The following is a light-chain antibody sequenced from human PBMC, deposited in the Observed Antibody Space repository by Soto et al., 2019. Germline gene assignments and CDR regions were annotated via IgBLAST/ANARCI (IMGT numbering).Light chain of an antibody. V-gene: IGKV1-12*01. CDR3: QEYHTWPMT. J-gene: IGKJ4*02. CDR1: QGINKW. Sequence: DIQMTQSPSSVSAAVGARVTITCRASQGINKWLAWYQQKPGKAPQLLISAASTLRSGVPSRFSGSGSGTEFTLTISSLQSEDCAIDYCQEYHTWPMTFGGGTKVEIK. CDR2: AAS.